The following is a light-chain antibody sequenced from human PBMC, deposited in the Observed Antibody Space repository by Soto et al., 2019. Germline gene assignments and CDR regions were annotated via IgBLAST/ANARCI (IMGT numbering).Light chain of an antibody. Sequence: DIQMTQSPSSLSASVGDRVTITCRASQSITSYLNWYQQKAGNAPDPLIYAASSLQSGVPSRFSGSGSATDFTLAVSNLQPEDVATYFCQQSYSTPFTFGPGTRVDIK. J-gene: IGKJ3*01. CDR2: AAS. CDR3: QQSYSTPFT. CDR1: QSITSY. V-gene: IGKV1-39*01.